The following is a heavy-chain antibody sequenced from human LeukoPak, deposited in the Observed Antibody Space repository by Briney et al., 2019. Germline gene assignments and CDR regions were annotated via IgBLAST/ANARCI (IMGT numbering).Heavy chain of an antibody. CDR2: ISAYNGNT. J-gene: IGHJ3*02. V-gene: IGHV1-18*01. D-gene: IGHD1-26*01. CDR3: ARDSKWELLQLSSAFDI. CDR1: GYTFTSYG. Sequence: ASVKVSCKASGYTFTSYGISWVRQAPGQGLEWMGWISAYNGNTNYAQELQGRVTMTTDTSTSTAYMELRSLRSDDTAVYYCARDSKWELLQLSSAFDIWGQGTMVTVSS.